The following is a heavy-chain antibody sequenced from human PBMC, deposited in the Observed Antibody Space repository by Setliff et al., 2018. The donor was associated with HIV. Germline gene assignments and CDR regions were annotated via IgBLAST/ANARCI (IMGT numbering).Heavy chain of an antibody. Sequence: PSETLSLTCAVSGGSFSNSYYFWGWIRQPPGKGLEWIGSISYSGSTYYNPSLKSRVTMSVDTSKNQFSLKLSSVTAADTAVYYCARGPSLTTVTTRGDYMDVWGKGTTVTVSS. D-gene: IGHD4-17*01. CDR1: GGSFSNSYYF. J-gene: IGHJ6*03. CDR2: ISYSGST. V-gene: IGHV4-39*01. CDR3: ARGPSLTTVTTRGDYMDV.